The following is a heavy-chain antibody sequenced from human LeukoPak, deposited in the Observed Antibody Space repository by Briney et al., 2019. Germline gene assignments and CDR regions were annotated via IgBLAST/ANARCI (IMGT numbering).Heavy chain of an antibody. V-gene: IGHV4-28*05. CDR3: ARKATSGPTKAAFDI. CDR2: IYYSGSI. D-gene: IGHD3-10*01. Sequence: SETLSLTCAVSGYSISSSNYWAWIRQPPGKGLEWIGHIYYSGSIYYNPSLKSRVTMSVDTSKNQFSLKLSSVTAVDTAVYYCARKATSGPTKAAFDIWGQGTMVTVSS. J-gene: IGHJ3*02. CDR1: GYSISSSNY.